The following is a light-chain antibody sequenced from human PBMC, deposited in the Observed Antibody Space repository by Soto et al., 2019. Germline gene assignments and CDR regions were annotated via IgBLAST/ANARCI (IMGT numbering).Light chain of an antibody. CDR2: AAS. CDR1: RSLSSSY. Sequence: EIVLTQSPGTLSLSPGERATLSCRASRSLSSSYVVWYQQKPGQAPRLLIYAASRTATGIPDRFSGSGSATEYTLPISRLEPEYFAVYYCQQQGTFGQGTKLEIK. V-gene: IGKV3-20*01. CDR3: QQQGT. J-gene: IGKJ2*01.